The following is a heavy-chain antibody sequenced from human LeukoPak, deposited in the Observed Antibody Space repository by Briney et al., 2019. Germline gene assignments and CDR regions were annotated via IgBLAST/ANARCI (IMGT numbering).Heavy chain of an antibody. J-gene: IGHJ4*02. CDR1: GFTFSSYA. D-gene: IGHD3-3*01. V-gene: IGHV3-23*01. CDR2: ISGSGGST. Sequence: PGGSLRLSCAASGFTFSSYAMSWVRQAPGKGLEWVSAISGSGGSTYYADSVKGRFTISRDNSKNTLYLQMNSLRAEDTAVYYCAKDPGTEYDFWSGYAGYFDYWSQGTLVTVSS. CDR3: AKDPGTEYDFWSGYAGYFDY.